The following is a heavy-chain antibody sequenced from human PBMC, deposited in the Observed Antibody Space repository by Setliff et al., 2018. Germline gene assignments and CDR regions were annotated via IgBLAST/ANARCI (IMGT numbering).Heavy chain of an antibody. CDR1: GYTFTSYP. Sequence: ASVKVSCKSSGYTFTSYPINWMRQAPGQGLEWMGWINTKTGKPTYAQAFTGRIVFSLDTSVSTAYLQISGLKADDTAVYYCARDTGVRGHEISGYYGGGFAYWGQGTPVTVS. CDR3: ARDTGVRGHEISGYYGGGFAY. CDR2: INTKTGKP. J-gene: IGHJ4*02. V-gene: IGHV7-4-1*02. D-gene: IGHD3-22*01.